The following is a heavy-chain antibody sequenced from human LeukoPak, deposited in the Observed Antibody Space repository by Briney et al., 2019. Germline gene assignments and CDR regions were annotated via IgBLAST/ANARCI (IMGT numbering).Heavy chain of an antibody. CDR3: AKERYCSSISCYTGDY. CDR1: GFTFSSYG. V-gene: IGHV3-33*06. CDR2: IWYDGSNK. J-gene: IGHJ4*02. Sequence: PGGSLRLSCAASGFTFSSYGMHWVRQAPGKGLEWVAVIWYDGSNKYYADSVKGRFTISRDNSKNTLYLQMNSLRVEDTAVYYCAKERYCSSISCYTGDYWGQGTLVTVSS. D-gene: IGHD2-2*02.